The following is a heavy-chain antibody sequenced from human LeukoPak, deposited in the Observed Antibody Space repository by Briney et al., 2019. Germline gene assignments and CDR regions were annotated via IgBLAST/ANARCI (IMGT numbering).Heavy chain of an antibody. Sequence: SETLSLTCTVSGGSVSRSSYSWTWIRQSAEKGLEWIGRISTSGSTTYNPSLESRVTISLETSKNQFSLRLSSVTAADTAVYYCARDAYRTFDYWGQGTLVTVSS. D-gene: IGHD3-16*02. V-gene: IGHV4-61*02. CDR2: ISTSGST. CDR1: GGSVSRSSYS. J-gene: IGHJ4*02. CDR3: ARDAYRTFDY.